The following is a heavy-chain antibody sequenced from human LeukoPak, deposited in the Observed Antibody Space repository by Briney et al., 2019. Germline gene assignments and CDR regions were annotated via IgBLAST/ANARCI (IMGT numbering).Heavy chain of an antibody. CDR2: ISAYNGNT. CDR1: GYTFTSYG. J-gene: IGHJ3*02. CDR3: ARDPPFLGPQLQWFGAPDAFDI. D-gene: IGHD3-10*01. V-gene: IGHV1-18*01. Sequence: ASVKVSCKASGYTFTSYGISWVRQAPGQGLEWMGWISAYNGNTNYAQKLQGRVTMTTDTSTSTAYMELRSLRSDDTAVYYCARDPPFLGPQLQWFGAPDAFDIWGQGTMVTVSS.